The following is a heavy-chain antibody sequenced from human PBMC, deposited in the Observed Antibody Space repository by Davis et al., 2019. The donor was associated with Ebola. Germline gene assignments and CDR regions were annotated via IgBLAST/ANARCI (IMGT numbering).Heavy chain of an antibody. CDR2: ISPFTHNT. CDR1: GYVFIRND. Sequence: AASMKVSCKASGYVFIRNDISWFRQAPGQGLEWMGWISPFTHNTHSAQKFQGRITMTTDGSTNTVFMDLTSLRSDDTAVYYCAREGQQLGVSEYWGQGTLVTVSS. J-gene: IGHJ4*02. V-gene: IGHV1-18*04. D-gene: IGHD6-13*01. CDR3: AREGQQLGVSEY.